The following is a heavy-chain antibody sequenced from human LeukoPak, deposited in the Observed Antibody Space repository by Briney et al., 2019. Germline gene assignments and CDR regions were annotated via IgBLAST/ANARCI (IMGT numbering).Heavy chain of an antibody. J-gene: IGHJ4*02. CDR2: ISYDGSNK. Sequence: GGSLRLSCAAPGFTFSSYAMHWVRQAPGKGLEWVAVISYDGSNKYYADTVKGRFTISTDNSKNTLYVQMNSMRAEDTAVYYCASRPPHGDYIVFDYWGQGALVTVSS. CDR3: ASRPPHGDYIVFDY. V-gene: IGHV3-30-3*01. D-gene: IGHD3-3*01. CDR1: GFTFSSYA.